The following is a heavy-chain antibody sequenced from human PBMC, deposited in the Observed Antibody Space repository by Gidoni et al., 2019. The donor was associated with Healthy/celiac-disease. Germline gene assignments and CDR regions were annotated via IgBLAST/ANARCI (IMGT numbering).Heavy chain of an antibody. CDR1: GFSLSSSSYY. V-gene: IGHV4-39*01. CDR2: IYYSGST. D-gene: IGHD1-26*01. J-gene: IGHJ5*02. CDR3: ARAIVGASGGNWFDP. Sequence: HLQLQESGPGLVNPPETLSPTCTVSGFSLSSSSYYCGWIRQPPGKGLEWIGSIYYSGSTYYNPSLKGRVTRSVDTSKNQFSLKLSSVTAADTAVYYCARAIVGASGGNWFDPWGQGTLVTVSS.